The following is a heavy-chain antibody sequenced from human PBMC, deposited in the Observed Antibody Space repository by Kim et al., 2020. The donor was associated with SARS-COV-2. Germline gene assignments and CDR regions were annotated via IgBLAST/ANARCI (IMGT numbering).Heavy chain of an antibody. CDR3: ARVIGYDILTGYYYYYGMDV. CDR1: GYTFTSYG. D-gene: IGHD3-9*01. Sequence: ASVKVSCKASGYTFTSYGISWVRQAPGQGLEWMGWLSASPGPTTSAPPLPGRVPLPPYTSSITAYMELSCWSSDDTAVYYCARVIGYDILTGYYYYYGMDVWGQGTTVTVSS. J-gene: IGHJ6*02. CDR2: LSASPGPT. V-gene: IGHV1-18*04.